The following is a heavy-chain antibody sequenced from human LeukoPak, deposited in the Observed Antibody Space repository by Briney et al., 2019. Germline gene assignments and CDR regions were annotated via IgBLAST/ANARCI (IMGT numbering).Heavy chain of an antibody. Sequence: TSETLSLTCTVSGGSISSSSYYWGWIRQPPGKGLKWIGSIYYSGSTYYNPSLKSRVTISVDTSKNQFSLKLSSVTAADTAVYYCARDTPGGYGRSYWGQGTLVTVSS. V-gene: IGHV4-39*07. CDR3: ARDTPGGYGRSY. CDR2: IYYSGST. J-gene: IGHJ4*02. CDR1: GGSISSSSYY. D-gene: IGHD3-16*01.